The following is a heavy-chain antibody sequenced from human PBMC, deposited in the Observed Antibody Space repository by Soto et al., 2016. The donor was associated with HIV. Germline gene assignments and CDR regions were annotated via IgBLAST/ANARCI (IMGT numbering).Heavy chain of an antibody. D-gene: IGHD3-16*02. Sequence: QVQLVQSGAEVKKPGSSMKVSCKASGGTFNTYAISWVRQAPGQGLEWMGGVIPIFGAPNYAQKFQGRVTMTAEESTSTAYMELSSLRSEDTAVYYCARGRFSGSYRTSDFYYHYMDVWGKGTTVTVS. V-gene: IGHV1-69*12. CDR3: ARGRFSGSYRTSDFYYHYMDV. CDR1: GGTFNTYA. J-gene: IGHJ6*03. CDR2: VIPIFGAP.